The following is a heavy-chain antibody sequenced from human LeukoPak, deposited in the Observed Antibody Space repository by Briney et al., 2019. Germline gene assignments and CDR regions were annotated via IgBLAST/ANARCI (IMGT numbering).Heavy chain of an antibody. Sequence: GESLKISCKGSGYSFTSYWIGWVRQMPVKGLEWMGIIYPGDSDTRYSPSFQGQVTISADKSISTAYLQWSSLKASDTAIYYCARRAGNSGYFSDAFDIWGQGTMVTVSS. J-gene: IGHJ3*02. CDR1: GYSFTSYW. CDR2: IYPGDSDT. D-gene: IGHD3-22*01. CDR3: ARRAGNSGYFSDAFDI. V-gene: IGHV5-51*01.